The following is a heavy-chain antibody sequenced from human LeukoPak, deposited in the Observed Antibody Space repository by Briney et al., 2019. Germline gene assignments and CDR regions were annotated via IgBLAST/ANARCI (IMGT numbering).Heavy chain of an antibody. D-gene: IGHD5-18*01. CDR1: GFTFNNYW. J-gene: IGHJ5*02. Sequence: GGSLRLSCAASGFTFNNYWMTWVRQAPGKGLEWVAHIHESGSYQNYVDSVRGRFTVSRANTKRILYLQMDSLRAEATAVYYCARDIPGGASFLDQWGQGTLVTVSS. CDR2: IHESGSYQ. V-gene: IGHV3-7*01. CDR3: ARDIPGGASFLDQ.